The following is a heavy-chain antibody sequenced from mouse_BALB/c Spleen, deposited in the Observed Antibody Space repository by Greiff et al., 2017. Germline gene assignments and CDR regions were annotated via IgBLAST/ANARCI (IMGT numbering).Heavy chain of an antibody. CDR3: ARHDLFITTVVPYYFDY. V-gene: IGHV5-12-1*01. CDR1: GFAFSSYD. D-gene: IGHD1-1*01. J-gene: IGHJ2*01. CDR2: ISSGGGST. Sequence: EVMLVESGGGLVKPGGSLKLSCAASGFAFSSYDMSWVRQTPEKRLEWVAYISSGGGSTYYPDTVKGRFTVSRDNAKNTLYLQMSSLKSEDTAMYYCARHDLFITTVVPYYFDYWGQGTTLTGSS.